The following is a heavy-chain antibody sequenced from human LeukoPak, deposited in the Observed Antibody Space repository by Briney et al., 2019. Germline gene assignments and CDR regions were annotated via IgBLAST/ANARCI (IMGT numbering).Heavy chain of an antibody. CDR2: IYYSGST. CDR3: ARQLGYCSGCSCYPLDY. J-gene: IGHJ4*02. V-gene: IGHV4-39*01. D-gene: IGHD2-15*01. Sequence: TSETLSLTCTVSGGSISSSSYYWGWNRQPPGKGLEWIGSIYYSGSTYYNPSLKSRVTISVDTSKNQFSLKLSSVTAADTAVYYCARQLGYCSGCSCYPLDYWGQGTLVTVSS. CDR1: GGSISSSSYY.